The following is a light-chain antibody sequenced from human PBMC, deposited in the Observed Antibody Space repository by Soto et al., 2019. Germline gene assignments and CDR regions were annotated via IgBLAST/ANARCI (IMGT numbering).Light chain of an antibody. CDR2: AAS. CDR3: QQSYSTPLA. CDR1: QSISSY. Sequence: DIQMTQSPSSLSASVGDRVTITCRASQSISSYLNWYQQKPGKAPKLLIYAASSLQSGVPSRFSGSGSGTDFTLTISSLQPEDFATYYCQQSYSTPLAFGGETKVDI. V-gene: IGKV1-39*01. J-gene: IGKJ4*01.